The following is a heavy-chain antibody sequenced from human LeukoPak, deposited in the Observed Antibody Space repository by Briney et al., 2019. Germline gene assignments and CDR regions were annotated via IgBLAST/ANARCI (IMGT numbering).Heavy chain of an antibody. CDR1: GGSISSYY. CDR2: IYYSGST. CDR3: ARDIAAAGFDYYYYGMDV. J-gene: IGHJ6*02. Sequence: PETLSLTCTVSGGSISSYYWSWIRQPPGKGLEWIGYIYYSGSTNYNPSLKSRVTISVDTSKNQFSLKLSSVTAADTAVYYCARDIAAAGFDYYYYGMDVWGQGTTVTVSS. V-gene: IGHV4-59*01. D-gene: IGHD6-13*01.